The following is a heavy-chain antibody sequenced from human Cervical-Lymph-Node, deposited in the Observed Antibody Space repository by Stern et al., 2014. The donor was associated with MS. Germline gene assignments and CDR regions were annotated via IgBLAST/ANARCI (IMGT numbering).Heavy chain of an antibody. J-gene: IGHJ4*02. Sequence: EVQLVESGGGLVQPGRSLRLSCAASGFTFDDYAMHWVRQAPGKGLEWVSGISWNSGSIGYADSVKGRFTISRDNAKNSLYLQMNSLRAEDTALYYCAPRMNRWGQGTLVTVSS. V-gene: IGHV3-9*01. CDR1: GFTFDDYA. CDR2: ISWNSGSI. CDR3: APRMNR. D-gene: IGHD2/OR15-2a*01.